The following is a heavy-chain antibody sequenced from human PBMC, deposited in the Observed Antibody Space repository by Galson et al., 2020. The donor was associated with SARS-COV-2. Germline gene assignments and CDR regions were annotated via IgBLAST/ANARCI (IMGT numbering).Heavy chain of an antibody. D-gene: IGHD3-10*01. CDR1: GGSISSSNW. CDR3: ARDKHTWVGELLVGGYHYYGMDV. Sequence: SETLSLTCAVSGGSISSSNWWSWVRQPPGKGLEWIGEIYHSGSTNYNPSLKSRVTISVDKSKNQFSLKLSSVTAADTAVYYCARDKHTWVGELLVGGYHYYGMDVWGQGTTVTVSS. J-gene: IGHJ6*02. V-gene: IGHV4-4*02. CDR2: IYHSGST.